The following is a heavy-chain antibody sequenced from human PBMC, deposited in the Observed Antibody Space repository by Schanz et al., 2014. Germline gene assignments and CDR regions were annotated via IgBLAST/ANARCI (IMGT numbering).Heavy chain of an antibody. J-gene: IGHJ6*02. CDR2: ISVYHGHT. D-gene: IGHD3-10*01. CDR3: VRDAGWAFGDYHGMDV. CDR1: GYTFNNHG. Sequence: QVQLVQSGGEVKKPGASATVSCKASGYTFNNHGISWVRQAPGQGLEWMGWISVYHGHTNYAEKGLGRVTVTTDTSTSTAYMELRSLISDDTAVYYCVRDAGWAFGDYHGMDVWGQGTSVTVSS. V-gene: IGHV1-18*01.